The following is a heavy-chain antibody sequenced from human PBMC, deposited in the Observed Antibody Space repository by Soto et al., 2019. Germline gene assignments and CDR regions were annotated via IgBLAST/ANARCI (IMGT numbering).Heavy chain of an antibody. CDR3: ARAPSWYYFDF. CDR2: ISVYNANT. J-gene: IGHJ4*02. CDR1: GYTFTRYG. D-gene: IGHD6-13*01. V-gene: IGHV1-18*01. Sequence: ASVKVSCKASGYTFTRYGINWVRQAPGQGLEWMGWISVYNANTNYAEKVQGRVTMTTDTSTSTAYMELSSLRSEDTAVFYCARAPSWYYFDFWGQGTRVTVSS.